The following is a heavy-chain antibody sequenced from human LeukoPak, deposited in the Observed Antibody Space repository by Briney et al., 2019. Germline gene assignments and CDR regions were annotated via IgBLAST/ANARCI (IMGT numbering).Heavy chain of an antibody. CDR3: ATGASRGWSRDAFDI. V-gene: IGHV3-23*01. J-gene: IGHJ3*02. D-gene: IGHD6-19*01. CDR2: ITNSGGTT. Sequence: GGSLRLSCAASGFTFSSYAMSWVRQAPGKGLEWVSGITNSGGTTYYADSMKGRFTISRDNSKNTLYLQMNSLGAEDTAVYYCATGASRGWSRDAFDIWGQGTMVTVSS. CDR1: GFTFSSYA.